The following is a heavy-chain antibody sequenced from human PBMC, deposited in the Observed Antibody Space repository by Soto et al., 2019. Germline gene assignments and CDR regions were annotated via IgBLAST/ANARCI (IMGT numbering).Heavy chain of an antibody. Sequence: PGGSLRLSCAASGFTFSYYWMHWVRQAPGKGLVWVSRIHSDGSSTTYADSVKGRFTISRDNARNTLYLQMNSRRAEDTTVYYCARGDRGAFDLWGQWTVVTVSS. J-gene: IGHJ3*01. CDR3: ARGDRGAFDL. CDR1: GFTFSYYW. V-gene: IGHV3-74*01. D-gene: IGHD1-26*01. CDR2: IHSDGSST.